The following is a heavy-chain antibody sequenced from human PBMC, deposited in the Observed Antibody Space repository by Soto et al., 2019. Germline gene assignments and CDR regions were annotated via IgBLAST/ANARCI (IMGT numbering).Heavy chain of an antibody. J-gene: IGHJ4*02. CDR1: GFTFSSYS. CDR3: ARDLSWDHSSFDY. V-gene: IGHV3-21*01. Sequence: PGGSLRLSCAASGFTFSSYSMNWVRLAPGKGLEWVSSISSSSSYIYYADSVKGRFTISRDNAKNSLYLQMNSLRAEDTAVYYFARDLSWDHSSFDYRGQRTPVTVSS. D-gene: IGHD6-19*01. CDR2: ISSSSSYI.